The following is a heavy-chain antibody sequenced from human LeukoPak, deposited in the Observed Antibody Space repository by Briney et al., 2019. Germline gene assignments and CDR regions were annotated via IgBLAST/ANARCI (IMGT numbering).Heavy chain of an antibody. CDR2: INPSGGST. Sequence: AASVKVSCKASGYTFTSYYMHWVRQAPGQGLEWMGIINPSGGSTSYAQKFQGRVTMTRDMSTSTVYMELSSLRSEDTAVYYCARDPRYSSSWYRYYFDYWGQGTLVTVSS. CDR1: GYTFTSYY. D-gene: IGHD6-13*01. CDR3: ARDPRYSSSWYRYYFDY. V-gene: IGHV1-46*01. J-gene: IGHJ4*02.